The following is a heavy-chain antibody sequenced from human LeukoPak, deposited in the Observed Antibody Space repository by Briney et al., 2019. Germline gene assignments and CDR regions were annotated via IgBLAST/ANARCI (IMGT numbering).Heavy chain of an antibody. CDR2: INPNSGGT. Sequence: ASVKVSCKASGYTFTGYYMHWVRQAPGQGLEWMGWINPNSGGTNYAQKFQGRVTMTRDTSISTVFMELSRLRSDDTAVYYCARDLRRATAILFDYRGQGTLVTVSS. CDR3: ARDLRRATAILFDY. J-gene: IGHJ4*02. CDR1: GYTFTGYY. D-gene: IGHD2-21*02. V-gene: IGHV1-2*02.